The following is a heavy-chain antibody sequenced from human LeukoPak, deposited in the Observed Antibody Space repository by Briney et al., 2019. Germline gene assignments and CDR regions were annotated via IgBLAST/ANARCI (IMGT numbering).Heavy chain of an antibody. V-gene: IGHV1-46*01. CDR3: ARDLYSSSSVDYYYMDV. Sequence: ASVKVSCKASGYTFTSYYMHWVRQAPGQGLEWMGIINPSGGSTSYAQKFQGRVTMTRDMSTSTVYMELSSLRSGDTAVYYCARDLYSSSSVDYYYMDVWGKGTTVTVSS. D-gene: IGHD6-6*01. CDR1: GYTFTSYY. CDR2: INPSGGST. J-gene: IGHJ6*03.